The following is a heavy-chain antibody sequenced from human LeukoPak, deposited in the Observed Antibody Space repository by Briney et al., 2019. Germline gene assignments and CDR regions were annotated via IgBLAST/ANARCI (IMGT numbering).Heavy chain of an antibody. Sequence: GGSLRLSCGASGFTFSGYSMNWVRQAPGKGLEWVSYVSSTSSIISYVDSVRGRFTISRDNAKNSLYLQMNSLRGEDTAVYYCVRESSYAFNIWGQGTMVTVSS. V-gene: IGHV3-48*01. CDR3: VRESSYAFNI. CDR1: GFTFSGYS. CDR2: VSSTSSII. J-gene: IGHJ3*02.